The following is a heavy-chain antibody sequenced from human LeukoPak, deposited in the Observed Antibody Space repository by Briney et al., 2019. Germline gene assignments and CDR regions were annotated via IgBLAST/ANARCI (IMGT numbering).Heavy chain of an antibody. J-gene: IGHJ4*02. D-gene: IGHD5-12*01. CDR2: IRYDGSNK. Sequence: GGSLRLSCAASGFTFSSYGMHWVRQAPGKGLEWVAFIRYDGSNKYYTDSVKGRFTISRDNSKNTLYLQMNSLRAEDTAVYHCAKGGYSGYDSGSFDYWGQGTLVTVSS. V-gene: IGHV3-30*02. CDR1: GFTFSSYG. CDR3: AKGGYSGYDSGSFDY.